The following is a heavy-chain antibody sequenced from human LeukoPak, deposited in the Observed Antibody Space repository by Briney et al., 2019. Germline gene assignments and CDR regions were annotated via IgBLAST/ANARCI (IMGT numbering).Heavy chain of an antibody. Sequence: PGGSLRLSCAASGFTFSSYWMHWVRQAPGKGLVWASRINSDGSSTSYADSVKGRFTISRDNAKNTLYLHMNSLRAEDTAVYYCATQPSMVRGVPYYYYYMDVWGKGTTVTVSS. CDR2: INSDGSST. CDR1: GFTFSSYW. J-gene: IGHJ6*03. D-gene: IGHD3-10*01. CDR3: ATQPSMVRGVPYYYYYMDV. V-gene: IGHV3-74*01.